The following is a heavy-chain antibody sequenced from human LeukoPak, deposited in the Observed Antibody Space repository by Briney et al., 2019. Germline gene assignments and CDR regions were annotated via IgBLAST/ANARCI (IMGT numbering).Heavy chain of an antibody. V-gene: IGHV3-74*01. CDR2: INSDGSWT. Sequence: GGSLRLSCAASGNYWMHWVRQAPGKGLVWVSHINSDGSWTSYADSVKGRFTISRDNFKNTLYLQMNSLRVEDTAVYYCARDPLGIIVAATQLSGYFQHWGQGTLVTVSS. J-gene: IGHJ1*01. D-gene: IGHD6-19*01. CDR3: ARDPLGIIVAATQLSGYFQH. CDR1: GNYW.